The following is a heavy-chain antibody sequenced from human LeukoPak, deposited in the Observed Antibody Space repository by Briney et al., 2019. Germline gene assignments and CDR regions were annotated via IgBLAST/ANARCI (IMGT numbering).Heavy chain of an antibody. D-gene: IGHD3-10*01. V-gene: IGHV1-2*02. Sequence: KXSCKASGYTFTGYYMHWVGQAPGQGREWMGWINPNSGGTNYAQKFQGRVTITRDTSISTAYMELSRLRSDDTAVYYCASGGDITMVRGATDYWGQGTLVTVSS. J-gene: IGHJ4*02. CDR1: GYTFTGYY. CDR2: INPNSGGT. CDR3: ASGGDITMVRGATDY.